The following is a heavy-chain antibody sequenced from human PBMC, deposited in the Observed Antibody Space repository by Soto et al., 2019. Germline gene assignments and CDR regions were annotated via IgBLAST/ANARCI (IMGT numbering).Heavy chain of an antibody. CDR1: GFTFSGSA. V-gene: IGHV3-73*01. CDR3: SRQASDFWSGKPQYYMDV. Sequence: PGGSLRLSCAASGFTFSGSAMHWVRPASGKGLEWVGRIRSKGNNYATAYGASLKGRFTISRDDSKKTAYLQMNSLNTEDTAVYYCSRQASDFWSGKPQYYMDVWGKGTTVTVSS. CDR2: IRSKGNNYAT. J-gene: IGHJ6*03. D-gene: IGHD3-3*01.